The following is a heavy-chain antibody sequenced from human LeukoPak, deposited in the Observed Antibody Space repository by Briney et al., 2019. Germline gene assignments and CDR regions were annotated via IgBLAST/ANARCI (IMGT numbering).Heavy chain of an antibody. D-gene: IGHD5-12*01. CDR3: ARELRYDHLDY. J-gene: IGHJ4*02. CDR2: INHSGST. Sequence: SETLSLTCAVYGGSFSGYYWSWIRQPPGKGLEWIGEINHSGSTNYNPSLKSRVTISVDTSKNQFSLRLSSVTAADTAVYYCARELRYDHLDYWGQGTLVTVSS. V-gene: IGHV4-34*01. CDR1: GGSFSGYY.